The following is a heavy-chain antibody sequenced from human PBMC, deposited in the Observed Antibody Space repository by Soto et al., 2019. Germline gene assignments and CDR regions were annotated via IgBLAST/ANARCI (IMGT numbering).Heavy chain of an antibody. J-gene: IGHJ4*02. CDR2: ISTTIAI. CDR1: GFSLSSYN. V-gene: IGHV3-48*01. Sequence: EVQLVESGGGLVQLGGSLRLSCTASGFSLSSYNMNWVRQAQGKGLEWISYISTTIAIYYADSVKGRFTVSRDNGKNSLYLQMNNLRADDTAVYYCVRDTDWAFDYWGQGTLVTVSS. D-gene: IGHD2-21*01. CDR3: VRDTDWAFDY.